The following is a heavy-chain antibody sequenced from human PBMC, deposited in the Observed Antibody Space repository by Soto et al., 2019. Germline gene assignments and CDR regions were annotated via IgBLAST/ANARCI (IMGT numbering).Heavy chain of an antibody. D-gene: IGHD6-13*01. CDR1: GVTFSSYA. CDR3: ARISSNWYKEDVAY. CDR2: IIPIFGTA. Sequence: QVQLVQSGAEVKKPGSSVKVSCTASGVTFSSYAISWVRQAPGQGLEWMGGIIPIFGTANYAQKFQGRVTITADESTSAAYMELSSLRSEVTAGYYCARISSNWYKEDVAYWGQGNGVTVSS. J-gene: IGHJ4*02. V-gene: IGHV1-69*12.